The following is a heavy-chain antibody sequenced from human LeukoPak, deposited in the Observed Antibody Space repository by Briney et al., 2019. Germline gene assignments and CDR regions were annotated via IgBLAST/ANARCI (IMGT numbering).Heavy chain of an antibody. CDR2: IYYSGST. V-gene: IGHV4-59*11. J-gene: IGHJ4*02. Sequence: PSETLSLTCTVSGGSISSHYWSWIRQPPGKGLEGIGYIYYSGSTNYNPSLKSRVTISVDTSKNQFSLKLSSVTAADTAVYYCARERYYYDSSGYYYFDYWGQGTLVTVSS. D-gene: IGHD3-22*01. CDR3: ARERYYYDSSGYYYFDY. CDR1: GGSISSHY.